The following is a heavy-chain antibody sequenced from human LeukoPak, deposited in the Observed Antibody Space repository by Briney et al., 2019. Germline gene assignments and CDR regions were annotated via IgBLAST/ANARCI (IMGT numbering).Heavy chain of an antibody. CDR2: IYTSGST. V-gene: IGHV4-4*07. CDR1: GGSISSYY. J-gene: IGHJ6*02. D-gene: IGHD3-3*01. Sequence: SETLSLTCTVSGGSISSYYWSWIRQPAGKGLEWIGRIYTSGSTNYNPSLKSRVTMSVDTSKNQFSLKLSSVTAADTAVYYCARSRDDFWSGYYGMDVWGQGTTVTVSS. CDR3: ARSRDDFWSGYYGMDV.